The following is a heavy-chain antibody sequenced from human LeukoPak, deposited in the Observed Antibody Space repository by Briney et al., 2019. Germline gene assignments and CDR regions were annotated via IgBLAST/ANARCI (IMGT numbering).Heavy chain of an antibody. V-gene: IGHV3-30-3*01. J-gene: IGHJ4*02. Sequence: GGSLRLSCAASGFTFSSYAMHWVRQAPGKGLEWVAVISYDGSNKYYADSVKGRFTISRDNSKNTLYLQMNSLRAEDTAVYYCAGDPYCGGDCYHFDYWGQGTLVTVSS. CDR1: GFTFSSYA. D-gene: IGHD2-21*02. CDR3: AGDPYCGGDCYHFDY. CDR2: ISYDGSNK.